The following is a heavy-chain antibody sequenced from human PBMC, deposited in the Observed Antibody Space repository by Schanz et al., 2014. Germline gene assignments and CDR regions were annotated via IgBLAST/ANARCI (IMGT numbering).Heavy chain of an antibody. Sequence: QVQLVQSGAEVKKPGASVKVSCKASGYTFISYGIKWVRQAPGQGLEWMGWISDYNGKTNYAQKFQDRVIMSTDRSSSTAYLELRSLTSDDSAIYYCARHRFGVFYYGLDVWGQGTTILDSS. D-gene: IGHD3-10*01. CDR1: GYTFISYG. J-gene: IGHJ6*02. CDR3: ARHRFGVFYYGLDV. V-gene: IGHV1-18*01. CDR2: ISDYNGKT.